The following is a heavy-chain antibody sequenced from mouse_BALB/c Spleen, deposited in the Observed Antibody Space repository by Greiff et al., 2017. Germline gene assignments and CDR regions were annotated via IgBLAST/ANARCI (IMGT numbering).Heavy chain of an antibody. Sequence: QVQLKESGPELVRPGASVKMSCKASGYTFTSYWKHWVKQRPGQGLEWIGMIDPSHSETRLNQKFKDKATLNVDKSSNTAYMQLSSLTSEDSAVYYCARKGPCGNYGGFAYWGQGTLVTVSA. CDR2: IDPSHSET. J-gene: IGHJ3*01. V-gene: IGHV1S127*01. CDR3: ARKGPCGNYGGFAY. D-gene: IGHD2-1*01. CDR1: GYTFTSYW.